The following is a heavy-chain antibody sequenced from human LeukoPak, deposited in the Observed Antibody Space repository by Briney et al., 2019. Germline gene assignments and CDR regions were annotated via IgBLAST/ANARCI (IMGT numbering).Heavy chain of an antibody. J-gene: IGHJ4*02. V-gene: IGHV1-18*04. CDR1: GYTFTSFF. Sequence: GASVKVSCRASGYTFTSFFMHWVRQAPGQGLEWMGWISAYNGNTNYAQKLQGRVTMTTDTSTSTAYMELRSLRSDDTAVYYCARVETYYDILTGYYRGIGIDYWGQGTLVTVSS. CDR3: ARVETYYDILTGYYRGIGIDY. CDR2: ISAYNGNT. D-gene: IGHD3-9*01.